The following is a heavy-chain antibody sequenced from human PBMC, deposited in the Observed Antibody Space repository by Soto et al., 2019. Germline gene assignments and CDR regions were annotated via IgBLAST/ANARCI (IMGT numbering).Heavy chain of an antibody. CDR2: IVVGSGNT. D-gene: IGHD3-9*01. CDR3: ARQTYYDILTGYYKEPNYYYYYGMDV. V-gene: IGHV1-58*02. CDR1: GFTFTSSA. Sequence: GASVKVSCKASGFTFTSSAMQWVRQARGQRLEWIGWIVVGSGNTNYAQKFQERVTMTTDTSTSTAYMELRSLRSDDTAVYYCARQTYYDILTGYYKEPNYYYYYGMDVWGQGTTVTVSS. J-gene: IGHJ6*02.